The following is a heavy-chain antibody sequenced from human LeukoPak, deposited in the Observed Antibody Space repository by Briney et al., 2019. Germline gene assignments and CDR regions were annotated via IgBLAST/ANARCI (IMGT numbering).Heavy chain of an antibody. V-gene: IGHV4-59*01. CDR3: ARATPGFNYDFWSGYYTYFDY. J-gene: IGHJ4*02. CDR2: IYYSGST. D-gene: IGHD3-3*01. Sequence: SETLSLTCTVSGGSLSSYYWSWIRQPPGKGLERIGYIYYSGSTNYNPSLKSRVTISVDTSKNQFSLKLSSVTAADTAVYYCARATPGFNYDFWSGYYTYFDYWGQGTLVTVSS. CDR1: GGSLSSYY.